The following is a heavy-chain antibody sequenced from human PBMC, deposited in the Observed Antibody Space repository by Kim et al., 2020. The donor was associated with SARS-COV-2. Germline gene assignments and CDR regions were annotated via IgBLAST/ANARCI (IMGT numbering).Heavy chain of an antibody. J-gene: IGHJ3*02. Sequence: KSRVTISVDTSKNQFSLKLSSVTAADTAVYYCARDRRFLEWLLYSDAFDIWGQGTMVTVSS. V-gene: IGHV4-59*01. CDR3: ARDRRFLEWLLYSDAFDI. D-gene: IGHD3-3*01.